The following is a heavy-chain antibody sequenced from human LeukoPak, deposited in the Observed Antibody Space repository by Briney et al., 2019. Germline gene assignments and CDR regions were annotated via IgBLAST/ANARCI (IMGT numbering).Heavy chain of an antibody. J-gene: IGHJ4*02. CDR3: LRQGVGDPPR. Sequence: GGSLRLSCAASGFTVSSNDMSWVRQAPGKGLEWVSLIYAGGYINPYYADSVKGRFTGSRHDSKNTLDLQMNGLRADDTAVYYCLRQGVGDPPRWGQGTLVTVST. CDR1: GFTVSSND. CDR2: IYAGGYINP. V-gene: IGHV3-53*04. D-gene: IGHD3-16*01.